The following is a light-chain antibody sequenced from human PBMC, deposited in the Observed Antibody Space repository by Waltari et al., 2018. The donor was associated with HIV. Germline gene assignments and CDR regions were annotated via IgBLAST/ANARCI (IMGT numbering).Light chain of an antibody. V-gene: IGKV3-15*01. Sequence: EIVMTQSPAILSVSPGERVTLSCRASQSVSSSLACYQQKPGQAPRLLIYDASTRATGIPVRFSGSGSGTEFTLTISSLQSEDFALYYCQQYNNWPPWTFGQGTKVEIK. CDR2: DAS. CDR1: QSVSSS. CDR3: QQYNNWPPWT. J-gene: IGKJ1*01.